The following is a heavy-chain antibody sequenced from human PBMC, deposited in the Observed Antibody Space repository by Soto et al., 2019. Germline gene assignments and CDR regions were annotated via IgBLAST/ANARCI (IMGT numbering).Heavy chain of an antibody. CDR2: INQDGSEK. J-gene: IGHJ4*02. V-gene: IGHV3-7*01. CDR1: GFTFSSYW. CDR3: ARSLDY. Sequence: GGSLRLSCAASGFTFSSYWMDWVRQAPGKGLEWVANINQDGSEKHYVDSVKGRFTISRDNAKNSLYLQMSSLTAEDSALYYCARSLDYWGQGTLVTVSS.